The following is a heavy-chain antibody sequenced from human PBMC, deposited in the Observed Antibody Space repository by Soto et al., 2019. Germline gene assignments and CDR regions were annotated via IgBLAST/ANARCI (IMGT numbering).Heavy chain of an antibody. CDR3: AKGPTELSNYDDSSGYYSSFDS. CDR2: INAGNGNT. J-gene: IGHJ4*02. D-gene: IGHD3-22*01. Sequence: QVQLVQSGAEVKKPGASVKVSCKASGYTFTSYAIHWVRQAPGERLEWLGWINAGNGNTRYSQKLQDRVTIARDTSASTAYMELSSLISEDTAVYYCAKGPTELSNYDDSSGYYSSFDSWGQGTLVTVSS. CDR1: GYTFTSYA. V-gene: IGHV1-3*01.